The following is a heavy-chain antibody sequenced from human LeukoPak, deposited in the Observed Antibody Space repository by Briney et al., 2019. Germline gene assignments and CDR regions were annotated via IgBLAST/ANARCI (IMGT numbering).Heavy chain of an antibody. V-gene: IGHV3-66*02. CDR2: IYSGGST. Sequence: GGSLRLSCAASGFTVSSKQMSWVRQAPGKGLEWVSVIYSGGSTYHADSVKGRFTISRDNSKNTLYLQMNSLRAEDTAMYYCANGPHYNILTGFYKVRSHLDYWGQGTLVTVSS. CDR1: GFTVSSKQ. CDR3: ANGPHYNILTGFYKVRSHLDY. J-gene: IGHJ4*02. D-gene: IGHD3-9*01.